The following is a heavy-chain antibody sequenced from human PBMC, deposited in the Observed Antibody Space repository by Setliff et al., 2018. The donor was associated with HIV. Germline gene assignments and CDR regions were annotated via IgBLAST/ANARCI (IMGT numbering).Heavy chain of an antibody. J-gene: IGHJ6*03. CDR1: GFTFDDYA. D-gene: IGHD3-22*01. Sequence: PGGSLRLSCTASGFTFDDYAMTWVRQAPGRGLECVANIKEDGSEKYYVDSVKGRFTISRDNAKNSLYLQMNSLRAEDTALYYCARAPGYYDSSGYYYGYYYYYMDVWGKGTTVTVSS. V-gene: IGHV3-7*03. CDR2: IKEDGSEK. CDR3: ARAPGYYDSSGYYYGYYYYYMDV.